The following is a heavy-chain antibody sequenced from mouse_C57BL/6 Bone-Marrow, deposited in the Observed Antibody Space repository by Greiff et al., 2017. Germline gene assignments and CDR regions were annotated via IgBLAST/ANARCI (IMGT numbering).Heavy chain of an antibody. CDR1: GYTFTSYW. V-gene: IGHV1-7*01. Sequence: QVQLQQSGAELAKPGASVKLSCKASGYTFTSYWMHWVKQRPGQGLEWIGYINPSSGYTKYNQKFKDKATLTADKSAITAYMQLSSLTYEDSAVYYCAELRFAYWGQGTLVTVSA. J-gene: IGHJ3*01. CDR3: AELRFAY. CDR2: INPSSGYT.